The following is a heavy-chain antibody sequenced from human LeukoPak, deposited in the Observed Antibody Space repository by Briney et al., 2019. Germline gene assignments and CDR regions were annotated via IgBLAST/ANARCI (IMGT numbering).Heavy chain of an antibody. D-gene: IGHD6-19*01. J-gene: IGHJ4*02. CDR3: ARGSSGWYPSD. CDR2: IYYSGST. Sequence: SETLSLTCAVYGGSFNGYYWSWIRQPPGKGLEWIGYIYYSGSTNYNPSLKSRVTISVDTSKNQFSLKLSSVTAADTAVYYCARGSSGWYPSDWGQGTLVTVSS. CDR1: GGSFNGYY. V-gene: IGHV4-59*01.